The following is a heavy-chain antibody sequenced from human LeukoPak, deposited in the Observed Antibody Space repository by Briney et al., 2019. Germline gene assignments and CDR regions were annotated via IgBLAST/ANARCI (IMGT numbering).Heavy chain of an antibody. D-gene: IGHD3-10*01. V-gene: IGHV3-30*03. Sequence: GGSLRLSCVASGFSFNRYIMHWVRQAPGRGLEWVGAMPYDGWTDYADSVRGRFTISRDNSMNTVYLQMSSLETKDTAMYSCAREIGGTAPDFWGRGTLVTVSS. CDR3: AREIGGTAPDF. CDR2: MPYDGWT. J-gene: IGHJ4*02. CDR1: GFSFNRYI.